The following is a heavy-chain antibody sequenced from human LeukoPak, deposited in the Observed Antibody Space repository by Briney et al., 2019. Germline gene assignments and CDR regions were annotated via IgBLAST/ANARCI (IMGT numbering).Heavy chain of an antibody. V-gene: IGHV3-9*01. Sequence: GRSLRLSCAASGFTFYDYAMLWVLHAPGKGLEWVSGISWNSGSIDYADSVKGRFTISRDNAKNSLYLQMNGLRAEDTALYYCAGDYYYYGMDVWGQGTTVTVSS. J-gene: IGHJ6*02. CDR1: GFTFYDYA. CDR2: ISWNSGSI. CDR3: AGDYYYYGMDV.